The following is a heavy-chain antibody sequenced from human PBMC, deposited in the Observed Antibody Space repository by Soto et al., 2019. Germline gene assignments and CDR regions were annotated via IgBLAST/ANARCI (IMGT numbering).Heavy chain of an antibody. CDR3: AKAPPPYYDILTGFDY. D-gene: IGHD3-9*01. J-gene: IGHJ4*02. CDR2: ISYDGSNK. CDR1: GFTFSSYG. V-gene: IGHV3-30*18. Sequence: QVQLVESGGGVVQPGRSLRLSCAASGFTFSSYGMHWVRQAPGKGLEWVAVISYDGSNKYYADSVKGRFTISRDNSKNPLSLQMTGLRVEDTAVYYCAKAPPPYYDILTGFDYWGQGTLVTVSS.